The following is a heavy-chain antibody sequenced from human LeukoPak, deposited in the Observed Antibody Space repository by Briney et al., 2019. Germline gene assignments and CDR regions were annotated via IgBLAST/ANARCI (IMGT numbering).Heavy chain of an antibody. J-gene: IGHJ3*01. D-gene: IGHD3-22*01. Sequence: PGGSLRLSCTASGFTFSDYWMTWVRQAPGKGLEWIGYISYIGSTNYSPSLKSRVTISIDTSKNEVSLKLTSVTAADTAVYYCASDSISMNAFDAWGQGTLVTVSS. CDR2: ISYIGST. CDR1: GFTFSDYW. CDR3: ASDSISMNAFDA. V-gene: IGHV4-59*12.